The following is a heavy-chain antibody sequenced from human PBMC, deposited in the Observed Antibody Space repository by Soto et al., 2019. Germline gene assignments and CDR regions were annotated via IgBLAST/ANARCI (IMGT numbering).Heavy chain of an antibody. CDR2: IYYSGST. J-gene: IGHJ5*02. V-gene: IGHV4-59*01. CDR3: ARSDSWPNNWFDP. D-gene: IGHD2-21*02. Sequence: SETLSLTCTVSGGSISSDYYWSWIRQPPGKGLEWIGYIYYSGSTNYNPSLKSRVTISVDTSKNQFSLKLSSVTAADTAVYYCARSDSWPNNWFDPWGQGTLVTVSS. CDR1: GGSISSDYY.